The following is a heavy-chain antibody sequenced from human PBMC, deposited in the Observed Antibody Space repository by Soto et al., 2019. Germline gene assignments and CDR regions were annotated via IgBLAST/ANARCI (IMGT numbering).Heavy chain of an antibody. CDR3: ARDRGAYDFWSGYYYGMDV. V-gene: IGHV4-4*02. Sequence: SETLSLTCAGSGGSMSTSNWWSLGRQPAGKGLEWIREIYHSGSTNYNPSLKSRVTISVDKSKNQFSLKLSSVTAADTAVYYCARDRGAYDFWSGYYYGMDVWGQGTTVT. CDR2: IYHSGST. J-gene: IGHJ6*02. CDR1: GGSMSTSNW. D-gene: IGHD3-3*01.